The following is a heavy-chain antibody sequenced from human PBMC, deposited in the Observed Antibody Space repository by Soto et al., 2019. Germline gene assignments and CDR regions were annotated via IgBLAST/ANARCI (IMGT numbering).Heavy chain of an antibody. Sequence: PGGSLRLSCAASGFIFSNYAMSWVRQSPGKGLEWVSAISGSSIYYADSVKGRFTISRDNAKNSLYLQMNSLRGEDSAVYYCATPIEDSSSGNYYFDVWGRGTLVTVSS. J-gene: IGHJ2*01. CDR3: ATPIEDSSSGNYYFDV. CDR1: GFIFSNYA. V-gene: IGHV3-48*03. D-gene: IGHD6-19*01. CDR2: ISGSSI.